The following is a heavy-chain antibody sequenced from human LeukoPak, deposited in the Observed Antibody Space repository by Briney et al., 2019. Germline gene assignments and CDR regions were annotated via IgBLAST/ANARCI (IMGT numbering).Heavy chain of an antibody. CDR3: ARGKGVDY. Sequence: GGSLRLSCAASGFTFSSFWMSWVRQAPGKGLEWVANIKQDGSEKYYVDSVKGRFTISRDNGKNSLYRQMNSLRAEETAVYYCARGKGVDYWGQGTLVTVSS. CDR1: GFTFSSFW. D-gene: IGHD3-16*01. J-gene: IGHJ4*02. CDR2: IKQDGSEK. V-gene: IGHV3-7*01.